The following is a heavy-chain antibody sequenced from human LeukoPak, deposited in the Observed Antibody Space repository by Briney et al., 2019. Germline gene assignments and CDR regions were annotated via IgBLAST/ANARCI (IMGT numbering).Heavy chain of an antibody. Sequence: GGSLRLSCAAPGFTFSGYAMHWVGQAPGKGLEWVAVISYDGSNEYYADSVKGRFTISRDRSENTLYLQMNSLRVEDTAVYYCARVGYYSSGPFSYFDYWGQGTLVTVSS. D-gene: IGHD3-10*01. CDR2: ISYDGSNE. V-gene: IGHV3-30-3*01. J-gene: IGHJ4*02. CDR3: ARVGYYSSGPFSYFDY. CDR1: GFTFSGYA.